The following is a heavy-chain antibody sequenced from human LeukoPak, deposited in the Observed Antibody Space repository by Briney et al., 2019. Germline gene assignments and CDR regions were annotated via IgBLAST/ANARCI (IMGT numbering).Heavy chain of an antibody. CDR3: ARPTGLEPPGPYRGFDP. V-gene: IGHV4-59*08. CDR2: IYSSGST. CDR1: GGSISSYY. J-gene: IGHJ5*02. D-gene: IGHD1-1*01. Sequence: PSETLSLTCTVSGGSISSYYWSWLRQPPGKGLEWIGYIYSSGSTNYNPSLKSRVTISVDASKNQFTLNLNSVTAADTAVYYCARPTGLEPPGPYRGFDPWGQGMLVTISS.